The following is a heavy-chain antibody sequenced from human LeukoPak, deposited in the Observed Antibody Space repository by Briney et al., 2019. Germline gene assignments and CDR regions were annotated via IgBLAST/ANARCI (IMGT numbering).Heavy chain of an antibody. Sequence: PSETLSLTCTVSGYSINSAFYWGWIRQPAGEGLEWIGTMYHSGITYYNLSLKSRVTISVDTSKNQCSLKLNSVTAADAAVYYGARLTPGKNWFDPWGHGTLVTVSS. V-gene: IGHV4-38-2*02. CDR3: ARLTPGKNWFDP. J-gene: IGHJ5*02. D-gene: IGHD3-10*01. CDR2: MYHSGIT. CDR1: GYSINSAFY.